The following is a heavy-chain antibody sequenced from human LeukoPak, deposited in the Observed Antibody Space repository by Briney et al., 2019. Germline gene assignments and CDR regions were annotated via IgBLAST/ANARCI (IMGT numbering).Heavy chain of an antibody. V-gene: IGHV4-4*07. CDR3: AREADYYDSSGYYCNFDY. J-gene: IGHJ4*02. CDR2: IYTSGST. Sequence: SETLSLTCTVSGGSISSYYWSWIRQPAGKGLEWIVRIYTSGSTNYNPSLKSRVTMSVDTSKNQFSLKLSSVTAADTAVYYCAREADYYDSSGYYCNFDYWGQGTLVTVSS. D-gene: IGHD3-22*01. CDR1: GGSISSYY.